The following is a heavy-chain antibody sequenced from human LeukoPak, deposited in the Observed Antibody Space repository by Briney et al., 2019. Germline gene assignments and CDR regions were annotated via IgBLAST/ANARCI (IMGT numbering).Heavy chain of an antibody. Sequence: SGGALRLSCVVSGFPLSVYEMKWVRPAPGEGLGWVSNIASSGTIKYYADSVKGRFSISRDNAKSSLYLQMNSLRVEDTAVYYCALLAVASDFDYWGQGALVTVSS. CDR1: GFPLSVYE. CDR3: ALLAVASDFDY. V-gene: IGHV3-48*03. J-gene: IGHJ4*02. D-gene: IGHD6-19*01. CDR2: IASSGTIK.